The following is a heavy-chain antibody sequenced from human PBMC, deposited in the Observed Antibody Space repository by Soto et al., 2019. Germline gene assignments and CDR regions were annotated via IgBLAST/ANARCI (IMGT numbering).Heavy chain of an antibody. CDR3: ARGGWQWLGSFDY. CDR1: GGSISSYY. J-gene: IGHJ4*02. Sequence: SETLSLTCTVSGGSISSYYWSWIRQPPGKGLEWIGYIYYSGSTNYNPSLKSRVTISVDTSKNQFSLKLSSVTAADTAVYYCARGGWQWLGSFDYWGQGTLVTVSS. CDR2: IYYSGST. D-gene: IGHD6-19*01. V-gene: IGHV4-59*01.